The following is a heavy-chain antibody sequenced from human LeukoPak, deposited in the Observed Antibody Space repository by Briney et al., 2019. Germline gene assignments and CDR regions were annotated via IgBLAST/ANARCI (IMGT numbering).Heavy chain of an antibody. CDR2: FDPEDGET. Sequence: GASVKVSCKASGYTFTSYDINWVRQAPGKGLEWMGGFDPEDGETIYAQKFQGRVTMTEDTSTDTAYMELNSLRAEDTAVYYCARDRAGTTPLGYYGMDVWGQGTTVTVSS. V-gene: IGHV1-24*01. CDR1: GYTFTSYD. CDR3: ARDRAGTTPLGYYGMDV. D-gene: IGHD6-19*01. J-gene: IGHJ6*02.